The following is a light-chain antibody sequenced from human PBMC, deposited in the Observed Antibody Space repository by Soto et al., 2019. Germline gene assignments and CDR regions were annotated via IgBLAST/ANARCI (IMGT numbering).Light chain of an antibody. V-gene: IGLV2-14*03. J-gene: IGLJ1*01. Sequence: QSVLTQPASVSGSPGQSITISCTGTTSAFGGYNYVSWYKHHPAKAPKLMIYDVSNRPSGVSNRFSGSKSGNTASLIISGLQAEDEADYYCSSYTSSSTLSTYVFGTGTKLTVL. CDR2: DVS. CDR1: TSAFGGYNY. CDR3: SSYTSSSTLSTYV.